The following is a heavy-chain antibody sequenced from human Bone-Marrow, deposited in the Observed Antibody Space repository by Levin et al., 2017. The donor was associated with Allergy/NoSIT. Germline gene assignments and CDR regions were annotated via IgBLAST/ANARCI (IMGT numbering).Heavy chain of an antibody. CDR3: ARETYDLLTGPYRYFYKMDV. CDR2: ISYSGNT. V-gene: IGHV4-31*03. D-gene: IGHD3-9*01. CDR1: GGSISSTGYY. J-gene: IGHJ6*04. Sequence: KSSETLSLTCTVSGGSISSTGYYWTWIRQHPGKGLEWIGYISYSGNTYYKPSLRSRVNISVDTSQNQFSLNLNSMTAADTAVYYCARETYDLLTGPYRYFYKMDVWGKGTTVTVSS.